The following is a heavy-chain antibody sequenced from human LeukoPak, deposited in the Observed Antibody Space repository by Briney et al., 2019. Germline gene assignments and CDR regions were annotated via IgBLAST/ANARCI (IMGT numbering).Heavy chain of an antibody. CDR3: ARTFDY. J-gene: IGHJ4*02. CDR2: VGSSGITI. CDR1: GFTFSSYA. V-gene: IGHV3-48*03. Sequence: PGGSLRLSCAASGFTFSSYAMNWVRQAPGKGLEWVSYVGSSGITIFYADSVKGRFTISRDNAKNSLFLQMNSLRAEDTAVYYCARTFDYWGQGTLVTVSS.